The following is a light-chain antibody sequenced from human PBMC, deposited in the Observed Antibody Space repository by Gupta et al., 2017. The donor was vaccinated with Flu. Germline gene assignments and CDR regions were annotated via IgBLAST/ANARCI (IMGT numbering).Light chain of an antibody. V-gene: IGKV3-20*01. CDR3: QHVSYSPST. CDR1: QSVSSDY. Sequence: VLTQSPGILSLSPGERASVSCRASQSVSSDYLVWYQQKPGQAPRLLMYGASSRAPGIPDRFSGSGSGTNFTLTITRLDPEDCAVYYCQHVSYSPSTCGHGTKVHV. CDR2: GAS. J-gene: IGKJ3*01.